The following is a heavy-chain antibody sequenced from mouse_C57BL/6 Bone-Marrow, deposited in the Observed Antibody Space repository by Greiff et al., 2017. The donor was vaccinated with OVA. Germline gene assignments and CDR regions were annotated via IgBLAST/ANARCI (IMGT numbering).Heavy chain of an antibody. CDR2: IIPGSGST. V-gene: IGHV1-9*01. CDR1: GYTFTGYW. J-gene: IGHJ1*03. Sequence: VQLVESGAELMKPGASVKLSCKATGYTFTGYWIEWVKQRPGHGLEWIGDIIPGSGSTNYNEKFKGKATFTVDKSSNTAYMQLSSLTTEDSAIYDCADYGSSYAPYWYFDVGGTGTTVTVSS. D-gene: IGHD1-1*01. CDR3: ADYGSSYAPYWYFDV.